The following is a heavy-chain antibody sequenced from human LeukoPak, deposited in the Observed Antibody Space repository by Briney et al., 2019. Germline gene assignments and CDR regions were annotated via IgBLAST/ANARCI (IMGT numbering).Heavy chain of an antibody. V-gene: IGHV4-61*03. CDR1: GYSISRGYY. CDR3: ARVEDFAYSFFDL. Sequence: SETLSLTCTVSGYSISRGYYWSWIRQPPGKGPEWIGYVYRSGNTNYNPSLKNRVTISVDTSKNHFSLNLTSVTAADTAVYYCARVEDFAYSFFDLWGRGTLVTVSS. J-gene: IGHJ2*01. CDR2: VYRSGNT.